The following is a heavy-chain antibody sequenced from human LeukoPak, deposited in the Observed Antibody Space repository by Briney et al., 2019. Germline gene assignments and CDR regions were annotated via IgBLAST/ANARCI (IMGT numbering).Heavy chain of an antibody. CDR1: GFTFSSYW. D-gene: IGHD3-3*01. J-gene: IGHJ4*02. Sequence: GGSLRLSCGASGFTFSSYWMSWVRQAPGKGLEWVANIKQDGREKYYVDSVKGRFTISRDNAKNSLYLKMNSQRAEDTAVYYCARTMYYDFWSGYYKAIDYWGQGTLVTVSS. CDR3: ARTMYYDFWSGYYKAIDY. V-gene: IGHV3-7*01. CDR2: IKQDGREK.